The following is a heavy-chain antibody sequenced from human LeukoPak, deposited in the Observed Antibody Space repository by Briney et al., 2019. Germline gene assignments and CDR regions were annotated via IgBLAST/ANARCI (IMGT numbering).Heavy chain of an antibody. CDR2: IYTSGST. D-gene: IGHD1-26*01. V-gene: IGHV4-4*07. J-gene: IGHJ4*02. CDR3: ASNSGSYPLYYFDY. Sequence: SETLSLTCTVSGGSISSYYWSWIRQPAGKGLEWIGRIYTSGSTNYNPSLKSRVTMSVDTSKNQFSLKLSSVTAADTAVYYCASNSGSYPLYYFDYWGQGTLVTVSS. CDR1: GGSISSYY.